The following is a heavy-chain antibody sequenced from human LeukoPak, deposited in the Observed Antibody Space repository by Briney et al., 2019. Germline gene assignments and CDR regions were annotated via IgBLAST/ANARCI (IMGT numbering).Heavy chain of an antibody. Sequence: SETLSLTCTVSGGSITSSTSYWGWIRQPPEKGLEWIGYIYYSGSTNYNPSLKSRVTISVDTSKNQFSLKLSSVTAADTAVYYCARDDPMVRGYSVYYYMDVWGKGTTVTISS. V-gene: IGHV4-61*01. D-gene: IGHD3-10*01. CDR3: ARDDPMVRGYSVYYYMDV. CDR2: IYYSGST. CDR1: GGSITSSTSY. J-gene: IGHJ6*03.